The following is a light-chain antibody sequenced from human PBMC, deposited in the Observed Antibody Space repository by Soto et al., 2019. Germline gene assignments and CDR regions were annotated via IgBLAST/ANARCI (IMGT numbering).Light chain of an antibody. CDR2: AAS. CDR3: QQLNSYPHT. CDR1: QGISSY. Sequence: DIQLTQSPSFLSASVGDRVTITCGASQGISSYLAWYQQKPGKAPKLLIYAASALQSGVPSRFSGSGSGTEFTLTISSLQPEDFATYYCQQLNSYPHTFGGGTKVDIK. J-gene: IGKJ4*01. V-gene: IGKV1-9*01.